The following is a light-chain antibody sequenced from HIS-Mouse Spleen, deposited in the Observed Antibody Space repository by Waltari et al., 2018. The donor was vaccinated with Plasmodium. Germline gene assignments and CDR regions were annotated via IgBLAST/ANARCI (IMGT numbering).Light chain of an antibody. Sequence: SYELTQPPSVSVSPGQTARITCSGDALPKKYAYWYQQKSGQAPVLGIYEDSKRPSGIPERFSGYRSGTMATLTSSGAQVEDEADYYCYSTDSSGNHRVFGGGTKLTVL. J-gene: IGLJ3*02. CDR2: EDS. CDR1: ALPKKY. CDR3: YSTDSSGNHRV. V-gene: IGLV3-10*01.